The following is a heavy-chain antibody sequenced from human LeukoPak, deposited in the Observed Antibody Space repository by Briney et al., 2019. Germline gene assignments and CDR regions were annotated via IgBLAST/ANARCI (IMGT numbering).Heavy chain of an antibody. CDR3: ARVKDYYDSSAYYSD. CDR2: ISSSATYI. J-gene: IGHJ4*02. Sequence: GGSLRLSCAASGFTFSSYGMSWVRQAPGKGLEWVSSISSSATYIYYADSVKGRFTVSRDNAKKSLYLQMNSLRAEDTAVCYCARVKDYYDSSAYYSDWGQGTLVTVSS. CDR1: GFTFSSYG. D-gene: IGHD3-22*01. V-gene: IGHV3-21*01.